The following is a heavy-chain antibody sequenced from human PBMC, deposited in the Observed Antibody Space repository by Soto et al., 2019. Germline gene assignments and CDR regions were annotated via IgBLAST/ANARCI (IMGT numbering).Heavy chain of an antibody. Sequence: ASVKVSCKASGYTFTGYYMHWVRQAPGQGLEWIGWINPNSGCTNNAQKFQGRVTMTKDKAIRTAYMKRSRVKSDDTAVYYCARKAEMNPCGGVIPHYGMDVWGQGTPVTVSS. CDR3: ARKAEMNPCGGVIPHYGMDV. J-gene: IGHJ6*02. D-gene: IGHD3-16*02. CDR2: INPNSGCT. CDR1: GYTFTGYY. V-gene: IGHV1-2*02.